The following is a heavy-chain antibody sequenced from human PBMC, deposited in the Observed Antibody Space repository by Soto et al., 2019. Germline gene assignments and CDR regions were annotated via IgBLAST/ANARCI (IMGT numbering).Heavy chain of an antibody. J-gene: IGHJ4*02. V-gene: IGHV3-72*01. CDR1: GFTLSDHY. CDR3: VRTSHYGSGSWNFDS. CDR2: TRNKANSYTT. Sequence: EVQLVESGGGLVQPGGSLRLSCAASGFTLSDHYMDWVRQAPGKWLEWVGRTRNKANSYTTEYAASVKGRFTVSSDDSLNSLYLQMTSLKTEDTAVYYCVRTSHYGSGSWNFDSWGQGTLVTVSS. D-gene: IGHD3-10*01.